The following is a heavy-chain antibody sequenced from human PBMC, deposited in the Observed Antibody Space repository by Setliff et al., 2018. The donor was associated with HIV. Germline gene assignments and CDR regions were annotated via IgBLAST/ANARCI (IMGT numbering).Heavy chain of an antibody. CDR3: ARDAGGFYYGDALVG. V-gene: IGHV1-18*01. Sequence: ASVKVSCKASVYTFTSYGISWVRQAPGQGLEWMGWISAYNGNTKYAQKLQGRVTMTTDTSTRTAYMELRSLRSDDTAVYYCARDAGGFYYGDALVGWGQGTKVILTS. CDR2: ISAYNGNT. CDR1: VYTFTSYG. J-gene: IGHJ6*01. D-gene: IGHD1-26*01.